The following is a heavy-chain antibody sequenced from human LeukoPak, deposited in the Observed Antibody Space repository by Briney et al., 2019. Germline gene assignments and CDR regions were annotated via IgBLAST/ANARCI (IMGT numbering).Heavy chain of an antibody. CDR3: ARGMDSSGYYALDY. CDR2: IYTSGST. V-gene: IGHV4-4*07. CDR1: GGSISSYY. Sequence: ETLSLTCTVSGGSISSYYWSWIRQPAGKGLEWIGRIYTSGSTNYNPSLKSRVTMSVDTSKNQFSLKLSSVTAADTAVYYCARGMDSSGYYALDYWGQGTLVTVSS. D-gene: IGHD3-22*01. J-gene: IGHJ4*02.